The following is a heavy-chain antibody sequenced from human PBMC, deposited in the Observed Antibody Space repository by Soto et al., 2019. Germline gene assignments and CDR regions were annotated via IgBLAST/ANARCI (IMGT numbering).Heavy chain of an antibody. V-gene: IGHV4-39*07. J-gene: IGHJ6*02. CDR2: IYYSGST. D-gene: IGHD4-17*01. CDR3: ARAGVTTLDYYYYYGMDV. Sequence: SETLSLTCTVSGGSISRSSYYWGWIRQPPGKGLEWIGSIYYSGSTYYNPSLKSRVTISVDTSKNQFSLKLSSVTAADTAVYYCARAGVTTLDYYYYYGMDVWGQGTTVTVSS. CDR1: GGSISRSSYY.